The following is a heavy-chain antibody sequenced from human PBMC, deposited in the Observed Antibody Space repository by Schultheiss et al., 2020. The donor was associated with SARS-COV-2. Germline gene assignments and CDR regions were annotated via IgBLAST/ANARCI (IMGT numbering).Heavy chain of an antibody. CDR2: VTHSGTT. CDR1: GGSISSYY. Sequence: SETLSLTCSVFGGSISSYYWSWIRQPPGGGLEWIAEVTHSGTTNYNPSLKSRVSVSVDTSNNQFSLKLSSVTAADTAVYYCARDRIHWYFDLWGRGTLVTVSS. V-gene: IGHV4-34*01. J-gene: IGHJ2*01. CDR3: ARDRIHWYFDL.